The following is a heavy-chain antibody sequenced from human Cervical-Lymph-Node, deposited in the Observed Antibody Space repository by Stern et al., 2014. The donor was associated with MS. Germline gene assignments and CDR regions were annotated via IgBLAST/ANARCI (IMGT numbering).Heavy chain of an antibody. J-gene: IGHJ6*02. CDR3: ATSAGFYSAMDV. D-gene: IGHD2-21*01. Sequence: QVQLGQSGAEVKKPGSSVKVSCRTSGGTFSNSAFSWIRQAPGQGLEWMGAIIPIVGPATSAQRFQGRVTISAHESTNTAYMELSSLRSEDTAVYYCATSAGFYSAMDVWGPGTTVAVSS. CDR1: GGTFSNSA. V-gene: IGHV1-69*01. CDR2: IIPIVGPA.